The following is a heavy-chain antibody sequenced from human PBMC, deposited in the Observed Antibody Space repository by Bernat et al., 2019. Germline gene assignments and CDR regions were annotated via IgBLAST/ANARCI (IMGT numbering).Heavy chain of an antibody. J-gene: IGHJ3*02. V-gene: IGHV5-51*03. CDR3: ARRGYYVRDAFDI. CDR2: IYPGDSNT. D-gene: IGHD3-10*02. Sequence: EVQLVQSGAEVKKPGESLKISCKGSEYSFISYWIGWVRQMPGKGLEWMGIIYPGDSNTRYSPSFQGQVTISADKSISTAYLQWSSLKASDTAMYYCARRGYYVRDAFDIWGQGTMVTVSS. CDR1: EYSFISYW.